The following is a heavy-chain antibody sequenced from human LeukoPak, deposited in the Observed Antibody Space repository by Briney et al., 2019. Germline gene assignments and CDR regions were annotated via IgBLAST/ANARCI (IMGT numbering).Heavy chain of an antibody. CDR3: AREGSLSYYGMDV. CDR2: ISYDGSNK. Sequence: GGSLRLSCAASGFTFSSYAMHWVRQAPGKGLEWVAVISYDGSNKYYADSVKGRFTISRDNSKNTLYLQMNSLRAEDTAVYYCAREGSLSYYGMDVWGQGTTVTVSS. J-gene: IGHJ6*02. D-gene: IGHD3-10*01. CDR1: GFTFSSYA. V-gene: IGHV3-30-3*01.